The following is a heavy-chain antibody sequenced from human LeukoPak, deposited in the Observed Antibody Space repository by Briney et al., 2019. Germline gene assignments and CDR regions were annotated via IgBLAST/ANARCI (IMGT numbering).Heavy chain of an antibody. CDR2: INHNGNVN. J-gene: IGHJ4*02. D-gene: IGHD6-13*01. Sequence: SGGSLRLSCAASGFTFSSYWMNWARQAPGKGLEWVASINHNGNVNYYVDSVKGRFTISRDNAKNSLYLQMSNLRAEDTAVYFCARGAATGPTLGLDYWGQGTLVTVSS. CDR1: GFTFSSYW. V-gene: IGHV3-7*03. CDR3: ARGAATGPTLGLDY.